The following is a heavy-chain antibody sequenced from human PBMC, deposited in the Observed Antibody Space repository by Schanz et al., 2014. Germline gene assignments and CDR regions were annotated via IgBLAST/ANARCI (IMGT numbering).Heavy chain of an antibody. V-gene: IGHV3-43*01. J-gene: IGHJ5*01. CDR2: ISWDGTGT. D-gene: IGHD3-10*01. CDR3: VKDGKDSTMVWFDS. CDR1: GFTFDDYT. Sequence: EVQLVASGGVVVQPGGSLRLSCAASGFTFDDYTMHWVRQAPGKTLEWVSLISWDGTGTYYGDSVKGRFTISRDDSKNSLYLQMNSLRTEDTALYYCVKDGKDSTMVWFDSWGQGTLVTVSS.